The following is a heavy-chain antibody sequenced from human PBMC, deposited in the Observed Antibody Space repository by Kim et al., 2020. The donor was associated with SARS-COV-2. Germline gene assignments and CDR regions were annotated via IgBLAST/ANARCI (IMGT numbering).Heavy chain of an antibody. D-gene: IGHD6-13*01. Sequence: PVKGRFTISRDDSKHTLYLQMNSLKTEDTAVYSCTTEAAGTLFYYYGMDVWGQGTTVTVSS. J-gene: IGHJ6*02. CDR3: TTEAAGTLFYYYGMDV. V-gene: IGHV3-15*01.